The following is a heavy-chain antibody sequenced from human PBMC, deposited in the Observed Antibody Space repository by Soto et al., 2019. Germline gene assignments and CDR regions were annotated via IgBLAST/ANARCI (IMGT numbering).Heavy chain of an antibody. V-gene: IGHV3-43*01. Sequence: EVQLVESGGAVVQPGGSLRLSCAASGFTFDDYMMHWVRQAPGKGLEWVSLISWDGDSTYYADSVKSPLTICRDNSIDFLNLQMNSLRTEDYALYYCAKDIRRSGWYGMDVWGQVTTVNLSS. D-gene: IGHD6-19*01. CDR2: ISWDGDST. CDR3: AKDIRRSGWYGMDV. J-gene: IGHJ6*02. CDR1: GFTFDDYM.